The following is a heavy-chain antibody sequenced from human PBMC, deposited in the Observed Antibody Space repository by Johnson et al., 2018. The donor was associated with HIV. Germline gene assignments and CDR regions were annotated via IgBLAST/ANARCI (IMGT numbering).Heavy chain of an antibody. D-gene: IGHD6-6*01. CDR3: ARGSGSSIAARGAFDI. CDR1: GFTFSSYA. J-gene: IGHJ3*02. V-gene: IGHV3-30*04. Sequence: QVQLVESGGGVVQPGRSLRLSCAASGFTFSSYAMHWVRQAPGKGLEWVAVISYDGSNKYYADSVKGRFTISRDNSKSTLSLQMNSLRAGDTAVYYCARGSGSSIAARGAFDIWGQGTVVTVSS. CDR2: ISYDGSNK.